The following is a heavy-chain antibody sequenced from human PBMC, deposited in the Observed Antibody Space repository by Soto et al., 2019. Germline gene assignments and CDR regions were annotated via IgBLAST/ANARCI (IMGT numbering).Heavy chain of an antibody. CDR2: IYYSGST. D-gene: IGHD3-3*01. CDR1: GGSISSYY. Sequence: SETLSLTCTVSGGSISSYYWSWIRQPPGKGLEWIGYIYYSGSTNYNPSLKSRVTISVDTSKNQFSLKLSSVTAADTAVYYCARGRTITIFGVVTLGDAFDIWGQGTMVNVSS. V-gene: IGHV4-59*01. J-gene: IGHJ3*02. CDR3: ARGRTITIFGVVTLGDAFDI.